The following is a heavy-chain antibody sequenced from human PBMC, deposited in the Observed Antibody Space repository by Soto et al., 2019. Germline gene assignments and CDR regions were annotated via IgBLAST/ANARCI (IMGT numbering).Heavy chain of an antibody. J-gene: IGHJ4*02. CDR1: GFTFSRYA. D-gene: IGHD3-10*01. Sequence: QVQVVESGGGVAQPGRSLRLSCAASGFTFSRYAIHWVRQAPGKGLEWVAVISRDGTNKYYVDSVKGRFTISRDNSRNTLYLQMNSLRHEDAAVYYCARSRSGAVADSFDFWGQGTLVTVSS. CDR2: ISRDGTNK. CDR3: ARSRSGAVADSFDF. V-gene: IGHV3-30*04.